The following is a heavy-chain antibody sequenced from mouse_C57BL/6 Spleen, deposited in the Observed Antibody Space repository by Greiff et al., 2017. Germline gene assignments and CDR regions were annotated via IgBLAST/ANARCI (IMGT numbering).Heavy chain of an antibody. CDR3: ARSSYAMDY. V-gene: IGHV2-2*01. CDR2: IWSGGST. Sequence: VKLQQSGPGLVQPSQCLSITCTVSGFSFTSYGVHWVRQSPGKGLEWLGVIWSGGSTDYNAAFISRLSISKDNSKSQVFLKMNSLQADDTAIYYCARSSYAMDYWGQGTTVTVSS. J-gene: IGHJ4*01. CDR1: GFSFTSYG.